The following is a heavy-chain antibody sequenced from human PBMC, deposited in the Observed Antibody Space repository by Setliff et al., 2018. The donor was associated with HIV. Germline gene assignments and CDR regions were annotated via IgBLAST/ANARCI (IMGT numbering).Heavy chain of an antibody. V-gene: IGHV4-4*08. Sequence: SETLSLTCTVSGDSSSNDYWTWVRQPPGKGLEWIGNIHTSGTTKYNPSLNSRVTISVDMSKSQFSLWLSSVTAADTAMYYCASLFHDTSAPWLYYFDYWGQGTLVTVSS. CDR2: IHTSGTT. CDR1: GDSSSNDY. CDR3: ASLFHDTSAPWLYYFDY. J-gene: IGHJ4*02. D-gene: IGHD3-22*01.